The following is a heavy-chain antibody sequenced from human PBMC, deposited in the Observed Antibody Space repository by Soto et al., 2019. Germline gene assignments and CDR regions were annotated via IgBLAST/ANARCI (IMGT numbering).Heavy chain of an antibody. CDR3: ARGRSFRLVGVPLDS. Sequence: PXETLSLTCGVSGFSIQTSCFWGWIRQPPGKGLEWIGLISHSGRAISHPSFASRATISLDTTNNAFSLTLKSVTAADTAVYYCARGRSFRLVGVPLDSWGQGTLVTVSS. V-gene: IGHV4-38-2*01. CDR2: ISHSGRA. J-gene: IGHJ4*02. D-gene: IGHD3-16*02. CDR1: GFSIQTSCF.